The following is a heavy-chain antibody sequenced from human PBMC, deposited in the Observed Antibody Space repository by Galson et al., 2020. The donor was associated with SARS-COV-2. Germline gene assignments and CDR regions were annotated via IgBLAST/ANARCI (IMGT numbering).Heavy chain of an antibody. CDR3: ARAHYSST. V-gene: IGHV3-21*01. CDR2: ISSSSSYI. J-gene: IGHJ5*02. CDR1: GFTFSSYS. Sequence: KIGESLKISCAASGFTFSSYSMNWVRQAPGKGLEWVSSISSSSSYIYYADSVKGRFTISRDNAKNSLYLQMNSLRAEDTAVYYCARAHYSSTWGQGTLVTVSS. D-gene: IGHD6-13*01.